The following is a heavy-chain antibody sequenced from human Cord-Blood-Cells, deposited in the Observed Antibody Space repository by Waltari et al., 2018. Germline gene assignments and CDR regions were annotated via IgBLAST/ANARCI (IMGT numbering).Heavy chain of an antibody. CDR3: AKAGSSSYFDY. J-gene: IGHJ4*02. Sequence: QVQLVESGGGVVQPGGFLSLSCAASGFTFSSYGMHWVRQAPGKGLEWVAFIRYDGSNKYYADSVKGRFTISRDNSKNTLYLQMNSLRAEDTAVYYCAKAGSSSYFDYWGQGTLVTVSS. V-gene: IGHV3-30*02. CDR1: GFTFSSYG. CDR2: IRYDGSNK. D-gene: IGHD6-6*01.